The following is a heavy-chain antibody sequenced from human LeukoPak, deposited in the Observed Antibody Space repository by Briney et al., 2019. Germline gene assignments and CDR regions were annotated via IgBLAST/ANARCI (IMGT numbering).Heavy chain of an antibody. CDR1: GYSFTTYW. D-gene: IGHD2-15*01. CDR3: ARRGYCSGGSCYSDPFDY. V-gene: IGHV5-51*01. CDR2: IYPGDSDT. Sequence: GESLKISCQGSGYSFTTYWIGWVRQMPGKGLEWVGIIYPGDSDTRYSPSFLGQVTISADKSLSTAYLQWSSLKASDTAVYYCARRGYCSGGSCYSDPFDYWGQGILVTVSS. J-gene: IGHJ4*02.